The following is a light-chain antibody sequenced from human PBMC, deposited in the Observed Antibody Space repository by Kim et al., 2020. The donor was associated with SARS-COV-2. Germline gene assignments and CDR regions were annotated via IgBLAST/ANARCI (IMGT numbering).Light chain of an antibody. CDR1: QSISSY. V-gene: IGKV1-39*01. Sequence: SASVGETVTITYRASQSISSYLNWYQHKPGKAPKLLIYAASSLQSEVPSRFSGSGSRTDFTLTISSLQPEDVATYYCQQSYSTPYTFGQGTKLEIK. CDR2: AAS. J-gene: IGKJ2*01. CDR3: QQSYSTPYT.